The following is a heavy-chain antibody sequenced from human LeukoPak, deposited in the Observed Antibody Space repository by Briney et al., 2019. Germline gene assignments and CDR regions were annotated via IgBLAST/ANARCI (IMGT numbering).Heavy chain of an antibody. CDR3: ARDQIQRYYYDSSGYSRWFDP. J-gene: IGHJ5*02. V-gene: IGHV4-39*07. Sequence: GSLRLSCAASGFTFSSYSMNWVRQPPGKGLEWIGSIYYSGSTYYNPSLKSRVTISVDTSKNQFSLKLSSVTAADTAVYYCARDQIQRYYYDSSGYSRWFDPWGQGTLVTVSS. CDR1: GFTFSSYS. CDR2: IYYSGST. D-gene: IGHD3-22*01.